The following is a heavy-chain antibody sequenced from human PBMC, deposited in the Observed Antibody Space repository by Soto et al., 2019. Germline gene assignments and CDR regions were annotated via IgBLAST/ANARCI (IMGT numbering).Heavy chain of an antibody. V-gene: IGHV4-59*02. CDR3: ARGMRAGFAHYFDP. CDR2: TAYTGNT. CDR1: GGSVTSYH. D-gene: IGHD1-26*01. J-gene: IGHJ5*02. Sequence: SETLSRTGVVSGGSVTSYHWSWIRQFPGKGLEWIAYTAYTGNTNYNPSPNRRVTISIDTTKNQPFLNFTSMPAAEPAVFFCARGMRAGFAHYFDPWGQG.